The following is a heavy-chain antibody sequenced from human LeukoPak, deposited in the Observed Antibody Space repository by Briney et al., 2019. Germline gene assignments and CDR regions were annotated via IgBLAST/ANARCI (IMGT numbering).Heavy chain of an antibody. CDR2: IIPIFGTT. J-gene: IGHJ6*03. D-gene: IGHD5-24*01. CDR1: GDTFSNDV. Sequence: SVKVSCKASGDTFSNDVITWVRQAPGQGLEWVGWIIPIFGTTKYAQRFQDRVTITADRSMTNAYMDLTSLKYADTAVYFCAKGREMSAILGAHYYYINVWGKGTTVTVSS. V-gene: IGHV1-69*06. CDR3: AKGREMSAILGAHYYYINV.